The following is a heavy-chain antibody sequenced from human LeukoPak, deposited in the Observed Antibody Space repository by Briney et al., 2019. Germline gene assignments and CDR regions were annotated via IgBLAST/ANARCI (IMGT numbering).Heavy chain of an antibody. J-gene: IGHJ4*02. Sequence: SETLSLTCTVSGGSISTYYWSLIRQPAGKGLEWIGRIYASGNTNYNPSLKSRVTMSLDTSKNQFSLRLTSVTAADTAVYYCVRRRAVPGFYYFDYWGQGTLVTVSS. CDR3: VRRRAVPGFYYFDY. CDR1: GGSISTYY. CDR2: IYASGNT. V-gene: IGHV4-4*07. D-gene: IGHD2/OR15-2a*01.